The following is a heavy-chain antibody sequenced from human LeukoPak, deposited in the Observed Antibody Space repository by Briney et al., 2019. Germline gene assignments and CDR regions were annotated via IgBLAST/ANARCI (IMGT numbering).Heavy chain of an antibody. CDR3: TRVGYIDEGIDY. CDR2: ISSSGSTI. D-gene: IGHD5-24*01. CDR1: EFTFSDYY. J-gene: IGHJ4*02. Sequence: GGSLRLSCAASEFTFSDYYMSWIRQAPGKGLEWVSYISSSGSTIYYADSVKGRFTISRDNAKKSLYLQMNSLRAEDTAIYYCTRVGYIDEGIDYWGQGTLVTVSS. V-gene: IGHV3-11*04.